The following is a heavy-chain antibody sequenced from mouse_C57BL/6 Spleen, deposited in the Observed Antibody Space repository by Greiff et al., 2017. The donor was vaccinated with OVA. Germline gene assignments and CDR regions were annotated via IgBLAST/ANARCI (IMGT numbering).Heavy chain of an antibody. CDR2: IDPSDSET. J-gene: IGHJ2*01. D-gene: IGHD3-2*02. CDR3: AREGDSSGSNYFDY. CDR1: GYTFTSYW. Sequence: VQLVESGAELVRPGSSVKLSCKASGYTFTSYWMHWVKQRPIQGLEWIGNIDPSDSETHYNQKFKDKATLTVDNSSSTAYMQLSSLTSEDSAVYYCAREGDSSGSNYFDYWGQGTTLTVSS. V-gene: IGHV1-52*01.